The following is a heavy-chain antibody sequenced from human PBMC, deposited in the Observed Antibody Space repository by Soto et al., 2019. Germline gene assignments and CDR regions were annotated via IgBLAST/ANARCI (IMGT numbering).Heavy chain of an antibody. CDR1: GGTFSSYA. Sequence: QVQLVQSGAEVKKPGSSVKVSCKASGGTFSSYAISWVRQAPGQGLEWMGGIIPIFGTANYAQKFQGRVTITADEPTSTAYRELSSLRSEDTAVYYCARAFMLRSSSWWGCLDYWGQGTLVTVSS. V-gene: IGHV1-69*01. CDR2: IIPIFGTA. J-gene: IGHJ4*02. CDR3: ARAFMLRSSSWWGCLDY. D-gene: IGHD6-13*01.